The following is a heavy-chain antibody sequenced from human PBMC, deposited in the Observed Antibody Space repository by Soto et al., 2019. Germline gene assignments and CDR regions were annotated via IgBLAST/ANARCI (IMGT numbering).Heavy chain of an antibody. V-gene: IGHV1-46*01. D-gene: IGHD2-21*02. Sequence: ASVKVSCEASGYSFTSYYMHWVRQAPGQRLEWMGIINASGGNTSYSQKFQGRVTITRDTSASTAYMELSSLRSEDTAVYYCARSIVVVTALDYWGQGTLVTVSS. CDR2: INASGGNT. CDR1: GYSFTSYY. J-gene: IGHJ4*02. CDR3: ARSIVVVTALDY.